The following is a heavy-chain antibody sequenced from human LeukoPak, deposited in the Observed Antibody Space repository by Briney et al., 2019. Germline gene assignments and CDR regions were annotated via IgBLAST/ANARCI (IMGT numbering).Heavy chain of an antibody. J-gene: IGHJ4*02. Sequence: ASVKVSCKASGYTFTSYYMHWVRQAPGQGLEWMGIINPSGGSTSYAQKFQGRVTMTRDTSTSTVYMELSSLRSEDTAVYYSAREGYDSSGYYPFDYWGQGTLVTVSS. D-gene: IGHD3-22*01. CDR1: GYTFTSYY. V-gene: IGHV1-46*03. CDR2: INPSGGST. CDR3: AREGYDSSGYYPFDY.